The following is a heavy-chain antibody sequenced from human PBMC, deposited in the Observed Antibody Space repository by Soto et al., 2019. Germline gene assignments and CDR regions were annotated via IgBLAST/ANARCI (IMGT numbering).Heavy chain of an antibody. Sequence: EVQLVESGGGLVQPGGSLRLSCAASGFTFSSYWMHWVRQAPGKGLVWVSRIKSDGSSTNYADSVKGRFTISRDNAKNRLYLKMNSLRAEDRAVYYCTRDMDSSSGGQGTLVTVSS. J-gene: IGHJ4*02. CDR3: TRDMDSSS. V-gene: IGHV3-74*01. D-gene: IGHD6-13*01. CDR2: IKSDGSST. CDR1: GFTFSSYW.